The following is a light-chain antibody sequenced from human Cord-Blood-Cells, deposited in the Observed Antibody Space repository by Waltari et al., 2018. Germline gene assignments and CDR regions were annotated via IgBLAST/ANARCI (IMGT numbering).Light chain of an antibody. CDR2: EGS. CDR3: SSYAGSNNYV. V-gene: IGLV2-8*01. CDR1: SSDVGGYNY. J-gene: IGLJ1*01. Sequence: QSALTQPPSASGSPGQSVTISCTGTSSDVGGYNYVSWSQQHPGKAPKLMIYEGSKRPSGVPDRFSGSKSGNTASLTVSGRQAEDEADYYCSSYAGSNNYVFGTGTKVTVL.